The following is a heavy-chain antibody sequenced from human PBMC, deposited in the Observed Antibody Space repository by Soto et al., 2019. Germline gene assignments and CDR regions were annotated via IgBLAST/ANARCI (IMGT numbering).Heavy chain of an antibody. CDR1: GYTFTSYD. D-gene: IGHD1-1*01. CDR3: VRXXRERWVQFEGGY. J-gene: IGHJ4*02. CDR2: MNPNNGNT. Sequence: QVQLVQSGAEVKKPGASVKVSCEASGYTFTSYDINWVRQATGQGLEWMGWMNPNNGNTGYAQRFQGRVTMTRNTSXXXXXMELXXXXXXDTXXYYCVRXXRERWVQFEGGYWGQGTLVTVSS. V-gene: IGHV1-8*01.